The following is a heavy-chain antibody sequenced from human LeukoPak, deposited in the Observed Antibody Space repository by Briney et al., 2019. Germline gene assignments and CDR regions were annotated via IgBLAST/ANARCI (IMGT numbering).Heavy chain of an antibody. D-gene: IGHD2-21*01. Sequence: SETLSLTCIVSGGSISSHYWSWIRQPPGKGLEWIGYILYTGSTNYNPSLKSRVTMSVDTSKNQFSLKLSSVTAADTAVYYCARRRLFGGDYVDYWGQGTLVTVSP. V-gene: IGHV4-59*08. J-gene: IGHJ4*02. CDR1: GGSISSHY. CDR3: ARRRLFGGDYVDY. CDR2: ILYTGST.